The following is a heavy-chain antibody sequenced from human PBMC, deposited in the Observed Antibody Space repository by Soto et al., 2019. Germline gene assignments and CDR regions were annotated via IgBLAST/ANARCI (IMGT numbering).Heavy chain of an antibody. D-gene: IGHD1-26*01. CDR1: GFTFSSYG. V-gene: IGHV3-30*18. J-gene: IGHJ5*02. CDR3: AKGLSGNYPNWFDP. CDR2: ISYDGSNK. Sequence: GGSLRLSCAASGFTFSSYGMHWVRQAPGKGLEWVAVISYDGSNKYYADSVRGRFTISRDNSKNTVYLQMNSLRAEDTAVYYCAKGLSGNYPNWFDPWGQGTLVTVSS.